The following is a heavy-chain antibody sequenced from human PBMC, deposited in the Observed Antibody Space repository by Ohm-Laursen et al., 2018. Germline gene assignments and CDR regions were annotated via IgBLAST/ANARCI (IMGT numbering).Heavy chain of an antibody. J-gene: IGHJ5*02. CDR2: IDRGGNG. V-gene: IGHV3-53*01. CDR1: GFSVSTNY. CDR3: ASYYGGYDP. Sequence: LSLTCASFGFSVSTNYMNWARQAPGKGLEWVSEIDRGGNGYYAESVKGRFTISRDNSKNTLYLQMNNLRAEDSAMYYCASYYGGYDPWGQGTLVTVSS. D-gene: IGHD4-23*01.